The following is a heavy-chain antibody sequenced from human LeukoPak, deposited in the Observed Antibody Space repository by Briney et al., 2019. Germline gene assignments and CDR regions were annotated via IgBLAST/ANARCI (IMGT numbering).Heavy chain of an antibody. V-gene: IGHV3-23*01. CDR1: GFSFSSYG. CDR2: ISGSGDRT. Sequence: GGSLRLSCAASGFSFSSYGMSWVRQDPGKGLVRVSAISGSGDRTYYADSVKGRFTISRDDPRNTLYLQLNSLRAEDTAVYYCAKIQGYFDYWGQGALVTVSS. J-gene: IGHJ4*02. CDR3: AKIQGYFDY.